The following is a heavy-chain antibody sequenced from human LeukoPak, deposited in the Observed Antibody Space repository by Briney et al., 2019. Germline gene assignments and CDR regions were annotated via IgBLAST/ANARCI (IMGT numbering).Heavy chain of an antibody. Sequence: PGGSLRLSCVASRFTFSSYEMNWVRQAPGKGLEWISYISRSGSMIYYADSVKGRFTISRDNPKNSLSLQMNSLRAEDTAVYYCSRGRLFGDYWGQGALVTVSS. D-gene: IGHD2-21*02. CDR1: RFTFSSYE. J-gene: IGHJ4*02. V-gene: IGHV3-48*03. CDR2: ISRSGSMI. CDR3: SRGRLFGDY.